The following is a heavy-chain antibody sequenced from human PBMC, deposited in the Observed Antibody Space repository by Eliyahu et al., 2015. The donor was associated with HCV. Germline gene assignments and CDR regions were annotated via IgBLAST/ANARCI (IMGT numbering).Heavy chain of an antibody. CDR2: MYYSGGT. D-gene: IGHD6-13*01. CDR3: ARGRSVAAGRVLYYFNY. J-gene: IGHJ4*02. Sequence: QLQLQESGPGLVKPSETLSPTCTVSGGSISSSSYYWGWIRQPPGKGLEWIGSMYYSGGTLYNPSLKSRVTISVDTSKNQFSLKLSSVTAADTAVYYCARGRSVAAGRVLYYFNYWGQGTLVTVSS. V-gene: IGHV4-39*01. CDR1: GGSISSSSYY.